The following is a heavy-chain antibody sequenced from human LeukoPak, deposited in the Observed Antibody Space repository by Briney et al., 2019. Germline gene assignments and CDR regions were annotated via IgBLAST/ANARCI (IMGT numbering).Heavy chain of an antibody. CDR1: GYTFTSYD. CDR3: AVGDYYYDTRFDY. D-gene: IGHD3-22*01. J-gene: IGHJ4*02. V-gene: IGHV1-8*03. CDR2: MNPNSGNT. Sequence: GASVEVSCKASGYTFTSYDINWVRQATGQGLEWMGWMNPNSGNTGYAQKFQGRVTITRDTSASTAYMDLNSLRSEDMAVYYCAVGDYYYDTRFDYWGQGTLVTVSS.